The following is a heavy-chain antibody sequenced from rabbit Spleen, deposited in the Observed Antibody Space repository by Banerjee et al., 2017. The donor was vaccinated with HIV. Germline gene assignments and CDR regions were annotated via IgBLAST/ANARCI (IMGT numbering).Heavy chain of an antibody. V-gene: IGHV1S40*01. J-gene: IGHJ6*01. Sequence: QSLEESGGGLVQPEGSLTLTCTASGFSFSSNYYMCWVRQAPGKGLEWIACIATGSSGFTYYSSWAKGRFTFSKASSTTVTLQMTRLTAADTATYSCSRDSGTSFSSYGMDLWGQGTLVTVS. CDR2: IATGSSGFT. CDR3: SRDSGTSFSSYGMDL. CDR1: GFSFSSNYY. D-gene: IGHD8-1*01.